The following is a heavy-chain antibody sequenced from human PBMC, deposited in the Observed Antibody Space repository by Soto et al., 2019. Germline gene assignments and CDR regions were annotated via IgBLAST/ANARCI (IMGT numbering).Heavy chain of an antibody. Sequence: EVQLVESGGGLFQPGGSRRPSCAGSGFTFSNYWMHWVRQAPGKGLEWVSRIDHDGPTDYADSVRGRFTISRDNAENTLYLQMNSLRPEDTAVYYCVRDSHGDYWGQGTLVTVSS. CDR3: VRDSHGDY. CDR2: IDHDGPT. CDR1: GFTFSNYW. V-gene: IGHV3-74*01. J-gene: IGHJ4*02.